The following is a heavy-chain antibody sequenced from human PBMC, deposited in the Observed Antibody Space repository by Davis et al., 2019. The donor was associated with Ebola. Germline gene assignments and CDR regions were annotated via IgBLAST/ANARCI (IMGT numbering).Heavy chain of an antibody. CDR2: IIPILGIA. V-gene: IGHV1-69*04. CDR3: ARVPDMLTFRSYFDY. D-gene: IGHD2-8*01. Sequence: SSVKVSCKASGGTFSSSAISWVRQAPGQGLEWMGRIIPILGIANYAQKFQGRVTITADESTSTAYMELSSLRSEDTAVYYCARVPDMLTFRSYFDYWGQGTLVTVSS. CDR1: GGTFSSSA. J-gene: IGHJ4*02.